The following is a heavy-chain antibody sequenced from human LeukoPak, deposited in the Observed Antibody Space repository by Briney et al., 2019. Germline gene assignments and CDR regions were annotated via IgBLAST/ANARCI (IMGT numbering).Heavy chain of an antibody. CDR3: ARVDWNIDY. D-gene: IGHD1/OR15-1a*01. J-gene: IGHJ4*02. CDR1: GFTFTTYS. Sequence: PGGSLRLSCAASGFTFTTYSMNWVRQAPGKGLEWVSYIGSSSSNIYYADSVKGRFTISRDNAKNSLYLQMNSLRDEDTAVYFRARVDWNIDYWGQGTLVTVSS. CDR2: IGSSSSNI. V-gene: IGHV3-48*02.